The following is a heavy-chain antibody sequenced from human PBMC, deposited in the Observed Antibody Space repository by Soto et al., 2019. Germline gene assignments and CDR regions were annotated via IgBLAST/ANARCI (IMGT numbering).Heavy chain of an antibody. CDR3: ARDPKHRGYSYGYSVTGDY. Sequence: PSETLSLTCAVSGGSISSSNWWSWVRQPPGKGLEWIGEIYHSGSTNYNPSLKSRVTISVDKSKNQFSLKLSSVTAADTAVYYCARDPKHRGYSYGYSVTGDYWGQGTLVTVSS. D-gene: IGHD5-18*01. V-gene: IGHV4-4*02. J-gene: IGHJ4*02. CDR2: IYHSGST. CDR1: GGSISSSNW.